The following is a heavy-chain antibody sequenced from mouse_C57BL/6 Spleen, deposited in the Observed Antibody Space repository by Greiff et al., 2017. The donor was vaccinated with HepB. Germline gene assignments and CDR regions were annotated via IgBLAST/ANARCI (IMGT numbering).Heavy chain of an antibody. D-gene: IGHD2-1*01. CDR1: GYTFTSYW. J-gene: IGHJ4*01. CDR3: ARRRSYGNYRYYAMDY. Sequence: QVQLKQPGAELVRPGSSVKLSCKASGYTFTSYWMDWVKQRPGQGLEWIGNIYPSDSETHYNQKFKDKATLTVDKSSSTAYMQLSSLTSEDSAVYYCARRRSYGNYRYYAMDYWGQGTSVTVSS. V-gene: IGHV1-61*01. CDR2: IYPSDSET.